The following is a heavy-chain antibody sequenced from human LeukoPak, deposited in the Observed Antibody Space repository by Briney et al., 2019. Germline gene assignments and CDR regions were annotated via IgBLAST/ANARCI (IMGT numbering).Heavy chain of an antibody. V-gene: IGHV3-30*02. D-gene: IGHD6-6*01. J-gene: IGHJ5*02. Sequence: PGGSLRLSCAASGFTFSSYGMHWVRQAPGKGLEWVAFIRYDGSNKYYADSVKGRFTISRDNSKNTLYLQMNSLRAEDTAVYYCAKGGYSSSSWFDPWGQGTLVTVSS. CDR1: GFTFSSYG. CDR2: IRYDGSNK. CDR3: AKGGYSSSSWFDP.